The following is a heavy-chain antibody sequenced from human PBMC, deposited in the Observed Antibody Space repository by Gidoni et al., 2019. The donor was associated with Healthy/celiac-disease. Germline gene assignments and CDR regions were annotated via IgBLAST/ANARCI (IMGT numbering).Heavy chain of an antibody. V-gene: IGHV1-69*18. CDR2: IIPIFGTA. CDR1: GGTFSSYA. J-gene: IGHJ2*01. D-gene: IGHD6-19*01. CDR3: ARFFSTGWSNWFFDL. Sequence: QVQLVQSGAEVKKPGSSVKVSCKASGGTFSSYAINWVRQAPRQGLEWMGRIIPIFGTANYAQKFQGRVTITADESTTTAYMELSSLRSEDTAVYYCARFFSTGWSNWFFDLWGRGTLVTVSS.